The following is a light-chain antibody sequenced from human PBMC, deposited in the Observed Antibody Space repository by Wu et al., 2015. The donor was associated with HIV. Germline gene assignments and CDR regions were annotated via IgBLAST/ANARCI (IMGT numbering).Light chain of an antibody. Sequence: PGERATLSCGASQSVDSNYLAWYQQKPGQAPRLLIYDASNRATGIPARFSGSGSGTDFTLTISNLEPEDFAVYYCRRRSIALTFGGGTKVEIK. CDR1: QSVDSNY. CDR3: RRRSIALT. V-gene: IGKV3-11*01. CDR2: DAS. J-gene: IGKJ4*01.